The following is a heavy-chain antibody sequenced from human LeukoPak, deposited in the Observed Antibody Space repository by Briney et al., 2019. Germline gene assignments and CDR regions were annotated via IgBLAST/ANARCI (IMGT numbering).Heavy chain of an antibody. D-gene: IGHD3-10*01. V-gene: IGHV1-18*01. CDR2: ISAYNGNT. CDR3: ARAWSPYYGSGSYYNGWGFPYGMDV. CDR1: GYTFTSYG. J-gene: IGHJ6*02. Sequence: ASVKVSCKASGYTFTSYGISWVRQAPGQGLEWMGWISAYNGNTNYAQKLQGRVTMTTDTSTSTAYMELRSLRSDDTAVYYCARAWSPYYGSGSYYNGWGFPYGMDVWGQGTTVTVSS.